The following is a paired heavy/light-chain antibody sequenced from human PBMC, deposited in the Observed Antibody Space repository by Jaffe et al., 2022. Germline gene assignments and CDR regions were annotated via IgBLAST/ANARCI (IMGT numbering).Heavy chain of an antibody. CDR2: ISRTSNTI. CDR3: ARDVGRVLDY. J-gene: IGHJ4*02. Sequence: EVQLVESGGGLVQPGGSLRLSCTASAFTFSSYEMSWVRQAPGKGLEWVSYISRTSNTIYYAESVKGRFTISRDNAKNALYLQMNSLRAEDTAVYYCARDVGRVLDYWGQGTLVTVSS. CDR1: AFTFSSYE. D-gene: IGHD1-26*01. V-gene: IGHV3-48*03.
Light chain of an antibody. Sequence: SSELTQDPAVSVALGQTVRITCQGDSLRNYYVNWYQQKPGQAPVLVIYGKNNRPSGIPDRFSGSSSGNTASLTITGAQAEDEADYYCNSRDSSGNHLVFGGGTKLTVL. CDR3: NSRDSSGNHLV. J-gene: IGLJ3*02. CDR2: GKN. CDR1: SLRNYY. V-gene: IGLV3-19*01.